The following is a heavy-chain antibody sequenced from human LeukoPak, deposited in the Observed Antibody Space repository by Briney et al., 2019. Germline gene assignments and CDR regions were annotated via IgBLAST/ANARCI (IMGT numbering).Heavy chain of an antibody. J-gene: IGHJ4*02. V-gene: IGHV3-74*01. CDR3: ARGPPYAGGYYVGDY. D-gene: IGHD1-26*01. Sequence: GGSLRLSCVASGFTFDSYWVHWVRQAPGKGLVWVSRISRDGRTTNYADSVKGRFTISRDNAKNTLYLQMNILKAEDTAIYYCARGPPYAGGYYVGDYWGQGILVTVSS. CDR1: GFTFDSYW. CDR2: ISRDGRTT.